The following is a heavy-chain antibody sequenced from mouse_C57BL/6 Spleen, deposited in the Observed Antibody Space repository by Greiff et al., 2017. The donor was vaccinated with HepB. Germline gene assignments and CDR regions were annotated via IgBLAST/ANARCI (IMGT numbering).Heavy chain of an antibody. Sequence: EVKLVESGGGLVQPGGSMKLSCVASGFTFSNYWMNWVRQSPEKGLEWVAQIRLKSDNYATHYAESVKGRFTISRDDSKSSVYLQMNNLRAEDTGIYYCTVDPWFAYWGQGTLVTVSA. CDR2: IRLKSDNYAT. CDR3: TVDPWFAY. J-gene: IGHJ3*01. V-gene: IGHV6-3*01. CDR1: GFTFSNYW.